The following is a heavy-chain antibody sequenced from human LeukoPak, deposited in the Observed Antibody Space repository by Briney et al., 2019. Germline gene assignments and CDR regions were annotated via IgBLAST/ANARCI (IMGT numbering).Heavy chain of an antibody. CDR1: GYSFTSYW. CDR2: IYPGGSDT. V-gene: IGHV5-51*01. J-gene: IGHJ5*02. CDR3: ARHEGEWLGAYNWFDP. Sequence: GESLKISCKGAGYSFTSYWIGWVRQMPGKGLEGMGIIYPGGSDTRYSPSFQGQVTISADKSISTAYLQWRRLKASDTAVYYCARHEGEWLGAYNWFDPWGQGTLVTVSS. D-gene: IGHD6-19*01.